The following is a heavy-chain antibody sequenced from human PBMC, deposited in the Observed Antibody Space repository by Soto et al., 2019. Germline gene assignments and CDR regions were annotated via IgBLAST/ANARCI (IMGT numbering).Heavy chain of an antibody. D-gene: IGHD3-3*01. CDR1: GFTFSSYS. Sequence: HPGGSLRLSCAASGFTFSSYSMNWVRQAPGKGLEWVSYISSSSSTIYYADSVKGRFTISRDNAKNSLYLQMNSLRAEDTAVYYCARGERFLAPDYWGQGTLVTVSS. CDR2: ISSSSSTI. V-gene: IGHV3-48*01. J-gene: IGHJ4*02. CDR3: ARGERFLAPDY.